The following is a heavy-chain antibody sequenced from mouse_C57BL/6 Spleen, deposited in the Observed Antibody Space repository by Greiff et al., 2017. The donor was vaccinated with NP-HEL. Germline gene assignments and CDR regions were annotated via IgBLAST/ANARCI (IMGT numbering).Heavy chain of an antibody. CDR3: AREDPATVDY. CDR2: IYPRSGNT. V-gene: IGHV1-81*01. D-gene: IGHD1-1*01. J-gene: IGHJ2*01. CDR1: GYTFTSYG. Sequence: VMLVESGAELARPGASVKLSCKASGYTFTSYGISWVKQRTGQGLEWIGEIYPRSGNTYYNEKFKGKATLTADKSSSTAYMELRSLTSEDSAVYFCAREDPATVDYWGQGTTLTVSS.